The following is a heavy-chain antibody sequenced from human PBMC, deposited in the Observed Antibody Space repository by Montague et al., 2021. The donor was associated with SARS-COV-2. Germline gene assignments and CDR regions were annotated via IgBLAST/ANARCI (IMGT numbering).Heavy chain of an antibody. Sequence: SLRLSCAVSGFTFSKHAMSWVRQAPGKGLEWVSGISISGDKTYYADSVKGRFTNFRDNSRNTVYLQLNTLRAEDTATYYCANEEVPNDYWGRGTLVTVSS. V-gene: IGHV3-23*01. CDR1: GFTFSKHA. CDR2: ISISGDKT. J-gene: IGHJ4*02. CDR3: ANEEVPNDY.